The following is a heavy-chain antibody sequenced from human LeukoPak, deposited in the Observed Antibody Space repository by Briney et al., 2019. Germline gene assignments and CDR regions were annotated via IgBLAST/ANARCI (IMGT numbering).Heavy chain of an antibody. Sequence: ASVKASCKASGYTFTGYYMHWVRQAPGQGLEWMGWINPNSGGTNYAQKFQGRVTMTRDTSISTAYMELSRLRSDDTAVYYCARRYGCSGGSCYSSVSAFDIWGQGTMVTVSS. V-gene: IGHV1-2*02. CDR2: INPNSGGT. D-gene: IGHD2-15*01. J-gene: IGHJ3*02. CDR3: ARRYGCSGGSCYSSVSAFDI. CDR1: GYTFTGYY.